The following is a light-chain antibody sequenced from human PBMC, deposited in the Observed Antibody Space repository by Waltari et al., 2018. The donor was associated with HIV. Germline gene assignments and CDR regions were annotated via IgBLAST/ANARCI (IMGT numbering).Light chain of an antibody. CDR1: TLGDKY. Sequence: SSEMTQPPSVSVSPGQTASNTCSGDTLGDKYASWYQQKPGQSPVLVLYQDNKRPSGIPERFSGSNSGNTATLTISGTQAMDEADYYCQAWDSSTGGVFGGGTKLTVL. V-gene: IGLV3-1*01. CDR2: QDN. CDR3: QAWDSSTGGV. J-gene: IGLJ3*02.